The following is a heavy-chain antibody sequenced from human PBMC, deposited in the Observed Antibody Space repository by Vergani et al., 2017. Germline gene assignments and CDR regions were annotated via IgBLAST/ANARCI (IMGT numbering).Heavy chain of an antibody. J-gene: IGHJ4*02. V-gene: IGHV3-48*01. CDR2: ISRSSSTI. D-gene: IGHD2-8*01. Sequence: EVQLLESGGGLVQPGGSLRPSCAASGSTFSSYAMNWVRQAPGKGLEWVSYISRSSSTIYYADSVKGRFTISRDNAKNSLHLQMNNLRAEDTAVYYCARQSRDVFCTNGVCPLGYWGQGALVTVSS. CDR3: ARQSRDVFCTNGVCPLGY. CDR1: GSTFSSYA.